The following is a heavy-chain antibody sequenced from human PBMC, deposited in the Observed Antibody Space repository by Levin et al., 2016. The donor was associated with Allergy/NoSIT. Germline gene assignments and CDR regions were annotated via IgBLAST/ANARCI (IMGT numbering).Heavy chain of an antibody. J-gene: IGHJ4*02. CDR2: IGSSSSFM. V-gene: IGHV3-21*04. CDR1: GFTFSSYS. D-gene: IGHD6-19*01. CDR3: AKRISGWYYVDY. Sequence: GESLKISCAASGFTFSSYSMNWFRQAPGKGLEWVSSIGSSSSFMFYADAVKGRFTISRDNAQNSLFLQMNSLRAEDTAVYYCAKRISGWYYVDYWGQGTLVTVSS.